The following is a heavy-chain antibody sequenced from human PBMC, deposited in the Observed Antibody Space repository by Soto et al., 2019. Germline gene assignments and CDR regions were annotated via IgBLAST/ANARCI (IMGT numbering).Heavy chain of an antibody. CDR2: IKSKTDGGTT. CDR1: GFTCSNAW. J-gene: IGHJ6*02. Sequence: GGSLRLSCAASGFTCSNAWMNWVRQAPGKGLEWVGRIKSKTDGGTTDYAAPVKGRFPISRDDSKNTLYLQMNSLKTEDTAVYYCTTDSDTAMAYRAYYYYGMDVWGQGTTVTVSS. V-gene: IGHV3-15*07. D-gene: IGHD5-18*01. CDR3: TTDSDTAMAYRAYYYYGMDV.